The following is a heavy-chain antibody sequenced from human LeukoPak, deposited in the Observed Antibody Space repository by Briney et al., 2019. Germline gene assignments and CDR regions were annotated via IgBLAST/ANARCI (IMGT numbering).Heavy chain of an antibody. Sequence: PGGSLTLSCPASGFTSRDYYMRWIRPAPGKGLKWDSYISSSSSYTNYVDSVKGRFTISRDNAKNSLYLQMNSLRAEDTAVYYCARGSGKKLWLSDFDYWGQGTLVTVSS. CDR2: ISSSSSYT. CDR3: ARGSGKKLWLSDFDY. D-gene: IGHD5-18*01. V-gene: IGHV3-11*05. CDR1: GFTSRDYY. J-gene: IGHJ4*02.